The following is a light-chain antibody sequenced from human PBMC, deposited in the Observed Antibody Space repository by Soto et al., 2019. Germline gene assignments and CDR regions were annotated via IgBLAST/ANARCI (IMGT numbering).Light chain of an antibody. CDR1: QSVLYSSNNKNY. J-gene: IGKJ4*01. Sequence: DIMMTQSPDSLAVSLGERATINCKSSQSVLYSSNNKNYLAWYQQKPGQPPKLLIYWASTRESGVPDRFSGSGSGTDFTLTISSLQAEDVAVYYCQQHYSTPLTFGGGTKVDIK. CDR3: QQHYSTPLT. CDR2: WAS. V-gene: IGKV4-1*01.